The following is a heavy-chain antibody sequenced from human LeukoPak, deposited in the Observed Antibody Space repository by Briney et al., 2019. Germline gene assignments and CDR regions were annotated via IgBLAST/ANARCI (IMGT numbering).Heavy chain of an antibody. J-gene: IGHJ4*02. CDR3: ARVYYYDNSGYGKDYFDY. D-gene: IGHD3-22*01. Sequence: LRLSCAASGFTFSSYEMIWVRQPPGKGLEWIGYIYYSGSTYYNPSLKSRVTISVDTSKNQFSLKLSSVTAADTAVYYCARVYYYDNSGYGKDYFDYWGQGTLVTVSS. CDR2: IYYSGST. CDR1: GFTFSSYE. V-gene: IGHV4-30-4*08.